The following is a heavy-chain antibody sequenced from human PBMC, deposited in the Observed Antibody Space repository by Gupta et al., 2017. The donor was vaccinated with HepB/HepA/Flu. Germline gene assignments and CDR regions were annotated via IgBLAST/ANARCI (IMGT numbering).Heavy chain of an antibody. D-gene: IGHD3-3*01. V-gene: IGHV3-43*02. J-gene: IGHJ6*02. CDR3: AKDGHYYDYWSGYYRDHYYGLDV. CDR1: GFIFYDHV. Sequence: EVQLLESGGGVVQPGGSLRLSCAASGFIFYDHVIPWVRQAPGKGLEWVSFISGDGGTTYYADSVKGRFTISRDNSKNSLYLQMSSLRTEDTALYYCAKDGHYYDYWSGYYRDHYYGLDVWGQGTTVTVSS. CDR2: ISGDGGTT.